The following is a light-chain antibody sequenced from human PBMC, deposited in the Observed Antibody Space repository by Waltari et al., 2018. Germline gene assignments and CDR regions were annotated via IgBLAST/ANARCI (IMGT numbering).Light chain of an antibody. V-gene: IGKV4-1*01. J-gene: IGKJ5*01. Sequence: DIVMTQSPDSLTVSLGERATINCKSSQSLFSSSNSKTNIAWYQHKPGQPPKLLIYWASIRASGVPDRFSGSGSGTDFTLTISSLQAEDVAVYYCHHYYIPPLTFGQGTRLEI. CDR2: WAS. CDR3: HHYYIPPLT. CDR1: QSLFSSSNSKTN.